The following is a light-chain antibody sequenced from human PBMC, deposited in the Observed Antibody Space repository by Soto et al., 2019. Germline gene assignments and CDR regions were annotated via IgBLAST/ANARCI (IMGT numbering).Light chain of an antibody. J-gene: IGLJ3*02. CDR2: GNS. CDR1: SSKIGAGYD. Sequence: QSVLTQPPSVSGAPGQRVTISGTGSSSKIGAGYDVHWYQQLPGTSPKLLIYGNSNRPSGVPDRFSRSKSGTSASLAITGLNAEYEADYYCQSYDSSLSALFGGGTKLTVL. V-gene: IGLV1-40*01. CDR3: QSYDSSLSAL.